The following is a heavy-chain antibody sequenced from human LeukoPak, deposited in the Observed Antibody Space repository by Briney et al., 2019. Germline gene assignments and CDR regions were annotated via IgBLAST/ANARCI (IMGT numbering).Heavy chain of an antibody. V-gene: IGHV3-7*01. Sequence: GGSLRLSCAASGFIFSSYWMSWVRQAPGKGLEWLANIKQDGSEKYYVDSVKGRFTISRDNAKNSLYLQMNSLRAEDTAVYYCARGMRVRDYYGSVTRSWDFDYWGQGTLVTVSS. CDR1: GFIFSSYW. CDR2: IKQDGSEK. CDR3: ARGMRVRDYYGSVTRSWDFDY. J-gene: IGHJ4*02. D-gene: IGHD3-10*01.